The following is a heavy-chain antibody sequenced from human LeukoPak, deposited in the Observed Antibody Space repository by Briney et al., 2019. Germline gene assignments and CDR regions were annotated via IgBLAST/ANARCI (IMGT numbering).Heavy chain of an antibody. CDR1: GFTFDDYA. CDR2: ISWNSGSI. CDR3: AKDFGSGYSYGDSFDY. D-gene: IGHD5-18*01. V-gene: IGHV3-9*01. Sequence: PGRSLRPSCAASGFTFDDYAMHWVRQAPGKGLEWVSGISWNSGSIGYADSVKGRFTISRDNAKNSLYLQMNSLRAEDTALYYCAKDFGSGYSYGDSFDYWGQGTLVTVSS. J-gene: IGHJ4*02.